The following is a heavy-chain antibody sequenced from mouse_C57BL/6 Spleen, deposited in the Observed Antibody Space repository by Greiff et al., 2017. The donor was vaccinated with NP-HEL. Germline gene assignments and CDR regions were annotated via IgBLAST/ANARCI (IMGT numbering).Heavy chain of an antibody. D-gene: IGHD3-2*02. CDR2: IDPSDSYT. V-gene: IGHV1-50*01. CDR1: GYTFTSYW. J-gene: IGHJ4*01. Sequence: QVQLQQPGAELVKPGASVKLSCKASGYTFTSYWMQWVKQRPGQGLEWIGEIDPSDSYTNYNQKFKGKATLTVDTSSSTAYMQLSSLTSEDSAVYYCARPAQAYYAMDYWGQGTSGTVSS. CDR3: ARPAQAYYAMDY.